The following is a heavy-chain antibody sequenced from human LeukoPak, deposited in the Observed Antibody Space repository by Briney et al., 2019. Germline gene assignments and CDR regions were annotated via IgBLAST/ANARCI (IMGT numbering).Heavy chain of an antibody. CDR2: IYTSGST. Sequence: NTSETLSLTCTVSGGSISSYYWSWIRQPAGKGLEWIGRIYTSGSTNYNPSLKSRVTMSVDTSKNQFSLKLSSVTAADTAVYYCATHTITEDAFDIWGQGTMVTVSS. CDR1: GGSISSYY. D-gene: IGHD5-12*01. J-gene: IGHJ3*02. CDR3: ATHTITEDAFDI. V-gene: IGHV4-4*07.